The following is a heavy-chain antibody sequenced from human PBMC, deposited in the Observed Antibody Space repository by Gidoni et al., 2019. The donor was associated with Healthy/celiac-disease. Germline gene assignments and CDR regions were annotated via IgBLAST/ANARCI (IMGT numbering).Heavy chain of an antibody. Sequence: EVQLVESGGGLVQPGGSLRLSCAASGFTFSSYDMHWVRPATGKGLEWVSAIGTAGDTYYPGSVKGRFTISRENAKNSLYLQMNSMRAGDTAVYYCERVSYSSGWGGFDYWGQGTLVTVSS. CDR1: GFTFSSYD. J-gene: IGHJ4*02. D-gene: IGHD6-19*01. CDR2: IGTAGDT. CDR3: ERVSYSSGWGGFDY. V-gene: IGHV3-13*01.